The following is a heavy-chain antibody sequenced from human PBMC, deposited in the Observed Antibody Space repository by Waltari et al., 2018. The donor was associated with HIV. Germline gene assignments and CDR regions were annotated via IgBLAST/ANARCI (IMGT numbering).Heavy chain of an antibody. CDR3: ASIAYCGGDCYPRGMDV. Sequence: EVQLVESGGGLVQPGGSLRLSCAASGFTVSSNYMSWVRQAAGKGLEWVSVIYSGGSTYYAGSLKGRFTITRDNSKNTLYLQVNSLRAEDTAVYYCASIAYCGGDCYPRGMDVWGQGTTVTVSS. V-gene: IGHV3-66*01. J-gene: IGHJ6*02. CDR1: GFTVSSNY. D-gene: IGHD2-21*02. CDR2: IYSGGST.